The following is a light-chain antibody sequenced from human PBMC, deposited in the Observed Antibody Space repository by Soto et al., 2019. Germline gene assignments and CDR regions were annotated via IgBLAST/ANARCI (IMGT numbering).Light chain of an antibody. CDR3: QQSYSTPRT. V-gene: IGKV1-39*01. CDR1: ESISSY. J-gene: IGKJ1*01. Sequence: IQMTQSPSSLSASVGDRVTITCRASESISSYLNWYQQKPGKAPKLLMYAASSLQGGVPPRFSGSGSGTDFTLTIGSLQPEDFATYYCQQSYSTPRTFGQGTKVDIK. CDR2: AAS.